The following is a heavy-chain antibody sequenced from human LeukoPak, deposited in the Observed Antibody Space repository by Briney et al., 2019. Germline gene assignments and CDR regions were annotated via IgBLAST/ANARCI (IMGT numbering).Heavy chain of an antibody. Sequence: SVNVSCNASRGTFSNYVLSCVRQAPGQGLEWMGGIIPIIGTANHAQKFQGRVTITMDESTSTAYREVSTLRSEDTALYNCATASEAMTSTTFDSWGQGTMVSVSS. J-gene: IGHJ3*02. D-gene: IGHD2-2*01. CDR2: IIPIIGTA. CDR3: ATASEAMTSTTFDS. CDR1: RGTFSNYV. V-gene: IGHV1-69*05.